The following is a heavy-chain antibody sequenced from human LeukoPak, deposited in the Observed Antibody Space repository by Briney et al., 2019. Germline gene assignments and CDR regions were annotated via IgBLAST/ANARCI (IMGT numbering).Heavy chain of an antibody. CDR2: ISSSSSYI. CDR1: GGSISSYY. V-gene: IGHV3-21*01. Sequence: ETLSLTCTVSGGSISSYYWNWIRQPPGKGLEWVSSISSSSSYIYYADSVKGRFTISRDNSKNTLYLQMNSLRAEDTAVYYCAKDMWELPLYYYYMDVWGKGTTVTVSS. CDR3: AKDMWELPLYYYYMDV. D-gene: IGHD1-26*01. J-gene: IGHJ6*03.